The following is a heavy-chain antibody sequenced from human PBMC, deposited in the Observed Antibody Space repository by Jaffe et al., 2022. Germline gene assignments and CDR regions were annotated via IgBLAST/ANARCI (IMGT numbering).Heavy chain of an antibody. J-gene: IGHJ3*02. CDR2: INHSGST. CDR1: GGSFSGYY. D-gene: IGHD3-22*01. Sequence: QVQLQQWGAGLLKPSETLSLTCAVYGGSFSGYYWSWIRQPPGKGLEWIGEINHSGSTNYNPSLKSRVTISVDTSKNQFSLKLSSVTAADTAVYYCAREGSPGQSYYDSSGYYGNDAFDIWGQGTMVTVSS. CDR3: AREGSPGQSYYDSSGYYGNDAFDI. V-gene: IGHV4-34*01.